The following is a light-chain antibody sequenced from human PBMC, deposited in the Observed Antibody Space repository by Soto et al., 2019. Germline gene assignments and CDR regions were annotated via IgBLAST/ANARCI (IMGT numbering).Light chain of an antibody. V-gene: IGKV3-20*01. J-gene: IGKJ5*01. CDR1: QSVSSNY. CDR2: GVS. CDR3: QQYDPSPAIT. Sequence: ETVLTQSPGTLSLSPGERATLSCRASQSVSSNYLVWYQQKPGQAPRLLISGVSTRATGIPYRFSGSGSGTDFTLTISRLEPEDFAVYSCQQYDPSPAITFGQGTRVEIK.